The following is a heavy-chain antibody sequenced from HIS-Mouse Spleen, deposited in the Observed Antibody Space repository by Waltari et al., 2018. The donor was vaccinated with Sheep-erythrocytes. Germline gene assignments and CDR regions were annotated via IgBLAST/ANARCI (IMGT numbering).Heavy chain of an antibody. CDR3: ALSVDLAGAFDI. V-gene: IGHV4-34*01. D-gene: IGHD6-19*01. CDR2: NNHSGST. J-gene: IGHJ3*02. CDR1: VGSFSGYY. Sequence: QVQLQPWGAGLLKPSETLSLTCAVYVGSFSGYYWSWIRQPPGKGLEWIGENNHSGSTNYNPSLKSRVTISVDTSKNQFSLKLSSVTAADTAVYYCALSVDLAGAFDIWGQGTMVTVSS.